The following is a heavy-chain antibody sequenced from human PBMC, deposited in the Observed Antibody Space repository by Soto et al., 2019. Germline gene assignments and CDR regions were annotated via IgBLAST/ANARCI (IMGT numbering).Heavy chain of an antibody. J-gene: IGHJ5*02. CDR1: GGSFSSYV. V-gene: IGHV1-69*06. D-gene: IGHD3-22*01. CDR2: IIPVSNAA. CDR3: AQETCYFHSRDYHGFDP. Sequence: QGQLVQSGAEVKKPGSSVKVSCKASGGSFSSYVINWIRQAPGQGLEWMGGIIPVSNAADYAQRFQDRVTMSVDKSASTAYMELRSLTSEDTAIYYCAQETCYFHSRDYHGFDPWGQGTLVTVSS.